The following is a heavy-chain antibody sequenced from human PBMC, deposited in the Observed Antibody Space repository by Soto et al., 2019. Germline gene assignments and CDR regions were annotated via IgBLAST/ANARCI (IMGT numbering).Heavy chain of an antibody. CDR2: IIPVFGRP. V-gene: IGHV1-69*13. J-gene: IGHJ1*01. Sequence: SVKVSCKASGGTFSSFGISWVRQAPGQGLEWMGGIIPVFGRPNYAQRFRGRLTITADESTNTCYMELIDLESEDTAVYYCAREGSGYNFWGQGTQVTVSS. CDR3: AREGSGYNF. CDR1: GGTFSSFG. D-gene: IGHD5-12*01.